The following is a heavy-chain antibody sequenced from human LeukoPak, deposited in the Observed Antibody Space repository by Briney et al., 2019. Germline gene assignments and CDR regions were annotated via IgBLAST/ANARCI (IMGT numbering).Heavy chain of an antibody. CDR3: ASAGSGSYYSYAFDI. CDR1: GGTFSSYA. Sequence: SVKVSCRASGGTFSSYAISWVRQAPGQGLEWMGRIIPILGIANYAQKFQGRVTITADKSTSTAYMELSSLRSEDTAVYYCASAGSGSYYSYAFDIWGQGTMVTVSS. D-gene: IGHD3-10*01. CDR2: IIPILGIA. J-gene: IGHJ3*02. V-gene: IGHV1-69*04.